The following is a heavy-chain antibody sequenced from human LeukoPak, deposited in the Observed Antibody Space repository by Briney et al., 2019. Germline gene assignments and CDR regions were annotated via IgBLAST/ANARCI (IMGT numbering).Heavy chain of an antibody. D-gene: IGHD3-10*01. V-gene: IGHV3-53*01. CDR1: GFTVSSNY. J-gene: IGHJ5*02. CDR3: ARGLPYYYGSLDP. CDR2: IYSGGST. Sequence: PGGSLRLSCAASGFTVSSNYMSWVRQAPGEGLEWVSVIYSGGSTYYADSVKGRFTISRDNSKNTLYLQMNSLRAEDTAVYYCARGLPYYYGSLDPWGQGTLVTVSS.